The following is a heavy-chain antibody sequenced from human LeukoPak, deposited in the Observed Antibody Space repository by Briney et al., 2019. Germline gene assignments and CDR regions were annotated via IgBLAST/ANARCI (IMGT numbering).Heavy chain of an antibody. V-gene: IGHV4-59*08. CDR1: GGSISNYY. D-gene: IGHD5-24*01. CDR3: ARLDAAAGRYLQFFY. J-gene: IGHJ4*02. CDR2: IHDSGST. Sequence: SETLSLTCTVSGGSISNYYWSWIRQSPEKGLEWIGYIHDSGSTNYNPSLKSRATISVDKSKHQFSLKLSSVTAADTSVYYCARLDAAAGRYLQFFYWGQGTLVTVSS.